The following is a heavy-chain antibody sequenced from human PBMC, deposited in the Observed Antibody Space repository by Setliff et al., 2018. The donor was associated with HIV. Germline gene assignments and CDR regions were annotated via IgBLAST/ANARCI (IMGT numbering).Heavy chain of an antibody. Sequence: PSETLSLTCTVSGDSINTHYWSWIRQPPGKGLEWIGYVSHTGNTNSNPSLKSRVTISVDTSKNEFSLRLRSVTAADTAIYYCARGGVRGYSYGEAFDIWGQGTLVTVSS. V-gene: IGHV4-59*11. J-gene: IGHJ3*02. CDR3: ARGGVRGYSYGEAFDI. CDR2: VSHTGNT. D-gene: IGHD5-18*01. CDR1: GDSINTHY.